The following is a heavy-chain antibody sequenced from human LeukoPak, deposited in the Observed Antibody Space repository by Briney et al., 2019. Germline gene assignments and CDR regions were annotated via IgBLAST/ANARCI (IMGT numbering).Heavy chain of an antibody. CDR3: ATYPRADPIVATISTPFDY. D-gene: IGHD5-12*01. J-gene: IGHJ4*02. CDR2: FYPEDGET. CDR1: GYTLTELS. V-gene: IGHV1-24*01. Sequence: ASVKVSCKVSGYTLTELSMHCGRQAPGKGLEWMGGFYPEDGETIYAQKFQVRVTITEETSTGTAYMQLSSLRPEDTAVYYCATYPRADPIVATISTPFDYWGQGPLVTVSS.